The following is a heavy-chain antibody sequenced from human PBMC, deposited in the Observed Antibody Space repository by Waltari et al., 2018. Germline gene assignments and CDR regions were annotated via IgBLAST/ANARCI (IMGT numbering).Heavy chain of an antibody. CDR3: ARGSGYYYPHFDY. CDR1: GGSISSGDYY. V-gene: IGHV4-30-4*08. D-gene: IGHD3-22*01. CDR2: IYYSGST. J-gene: IGHJ4*02. Sequence: QVQLQESGPGLVKPSQTLSLTCTVPGGSISSGDYYWSWIRQPPGKGLEWVGYIYYSGSTYYNPSLKSRVTISVDTSKNQYSLKLSSVTAADTAVYYCARGSGYYYPHFDYWGQGTLVTVSS.